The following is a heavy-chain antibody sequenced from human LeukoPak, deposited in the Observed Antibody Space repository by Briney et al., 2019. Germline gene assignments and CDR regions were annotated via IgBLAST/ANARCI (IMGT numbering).Heavy chain of an antibody. J-gene: IGHJ5*02. V-gene: IGHV1-2*02. Sequence: GASVKVSCKASGYTFTGYYMHWVRQAPGQGLEWMGWINPNSGGTNYAQKFQGRVTMTRDTSISTAYMELSRLRSDDTAVYYCARDARVITMVRGVSNWFDPWGQGTLVTVSS. CDR1: GYTFTGYY. D-gene: IGHD3-10*01. CDR2: INPNSGGT. CDR3: ARDARVITMVRGVSNWFDP.